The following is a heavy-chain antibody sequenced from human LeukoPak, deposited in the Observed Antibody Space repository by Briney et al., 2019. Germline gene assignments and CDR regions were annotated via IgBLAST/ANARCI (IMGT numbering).Heavy chain of an antibody. V-gene: IGHV3-23*01. CDR1: GFTFSSYS. CDR3: AKDLSPGVY. Sequence: PGGSLRLSCAASGFTFSSYSMSWVRQAPGKGLEWVSAICGSDGSTYYADSVKGRFTISRDNSKNTLYLQMSSLRAEDTAVYYCAKDLSPGVYWGQGTLVTVSS. D-gene: IGHD2-8*01. J-gene: IGHJ4*02. CDR2: ICGSDGST.